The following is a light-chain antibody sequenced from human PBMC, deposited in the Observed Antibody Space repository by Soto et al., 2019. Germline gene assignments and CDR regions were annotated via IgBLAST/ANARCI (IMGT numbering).Light chain of an antibody. J-gene: IGKJ2*01. CDR1: QTVSGSY. CDR2: GAS. Sequence: IVLTQSPGTLPLSPGESATLSCRASQTVSGSYLAWYQQKPGQVPRLLMYGASSRATGIPDRFSGSGSGTDFPLTVSRLEPEDFAVYYCQQSVNSPYTFGQGTKLEIK. V-gene: IGKV3-20*01. CDR3: QQSVNSPYT.